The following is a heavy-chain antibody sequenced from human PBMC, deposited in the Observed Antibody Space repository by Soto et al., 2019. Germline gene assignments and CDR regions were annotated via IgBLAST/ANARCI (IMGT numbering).Heavy chain of an antibody. CDR2: ISADNGNT. Sequence: ASVKVSCKASGYTFTSYGISWVRQAPGQGLEWMGWISADNGNTNYAQKLQGRVTMTKDTSTGTAYMELSSLRSEDTAVYYCATAFAVRSGRRAFDIWGQGTMGSVSS. CDR3: ATAFAVRSGRRAFDI. CDR1: GYTFTSYG. J-gene: IGHJ3*02. V-gene: IGHV1-18*01. D-gene: IGHD3-3*01.